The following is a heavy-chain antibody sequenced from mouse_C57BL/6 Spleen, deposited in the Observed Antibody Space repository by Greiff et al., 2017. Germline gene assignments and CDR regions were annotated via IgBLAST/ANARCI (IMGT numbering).Heavy chain of an antibody. D-gene: IGHD2-5*01. V-gene: IGHV1-56*01. CDR2: IFPGSGST. CDR1: GYTFTSYC. CDR3: ARSGEYSNAQFAY. Sequence: VQLEQSGPELVRPGASVKISCKASGYTFTSYCMQWVRQSPGQGLEWIGEIFPGSGSTYYNEKFKGKATLAVDTSSSTAYMRLSSLTSEDSAVYFCARSGEYSNAQFAYWGQGTLVTVSA. J-gene: IGHJ3*01.